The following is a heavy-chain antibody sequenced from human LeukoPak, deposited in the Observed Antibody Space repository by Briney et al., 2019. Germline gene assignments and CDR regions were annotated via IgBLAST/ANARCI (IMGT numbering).Heavy chain of an antibody. CDR2: IYYSGST. Sequence: SSETLSLTCTVSGGSISSGDYYWSRIRQPPGKGLEWIGYIYYSGSTYYNPSLKSRVTISVDTSKNQFSLKLSSVTAADTAVYYCARGGALLEGYFDYWGQGTLVTVSP. V-gene: IGHV4-30-4*01. CDR3: ARGGALLEGYFDY. J-gene: IGHJ4*02. D-gene: IGHD5-24*01. CDR1: GGSISSGDYY.